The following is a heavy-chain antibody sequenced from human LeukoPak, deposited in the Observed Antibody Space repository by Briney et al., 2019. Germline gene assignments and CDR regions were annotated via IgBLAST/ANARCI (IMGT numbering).Heavy chain of an antibody. CDR1: GYTFTGYY. CDR2: IIPIFGTA. CDR3: ARDKNGGYQDAFDI. J-gene: IGHJ3*02. V-gene: IGHV1-69*06. Sequence: GASVKVSCKTSGYTFTGYYMHWVRQAPGQGLEWMGGIIPIFGTANYAQKFQGRVTITADKSTSTAYMELSSLRSEDTAVYYCARDKNGGYQDAFDIWGQGTMVTVSS. D-gene: IGHD2-15*01.